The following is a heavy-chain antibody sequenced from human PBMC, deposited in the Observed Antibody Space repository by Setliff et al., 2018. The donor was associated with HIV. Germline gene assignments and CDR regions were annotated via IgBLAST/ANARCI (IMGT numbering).Heavy chain of an antibody. CDR3: TRRRRAPGTGDLEAY. CDR2: IFPGDSDT. CDR1: GYSFSDYW. Sequence: GESLKISCKASGYSFSDYWIGWVRQMPGKGLEWMGVIFPGDSDTRYSPSFQGQVTISADRSITTAYLHWSSLQASDTAMYYCTRRRRAPGTGDLEAYWGQGTLVTVSS. D-gene: IGHD7-27*01. J-gene: IGHJ4*02. V-gene: IGHV5-51*01.